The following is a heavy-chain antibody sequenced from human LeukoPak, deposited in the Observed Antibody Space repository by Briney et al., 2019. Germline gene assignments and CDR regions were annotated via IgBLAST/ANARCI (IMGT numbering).Heavy chain of an antibody. V-gene: IGHV3-33*01. CDR1: GFTFSSYG. Sequence: PGGSLRLSCAASGFTFSSYGMHWVRQAPGKGLEWVAVIWYDGSNKYYADSVKGRLTISRDNSKNTLYLQMNSLRAEDTAVYYCARGLWFGEPNYFGYWGQGTLVTVSS. CDR2: IWYDGSNK. D-gene: IGHD3-10*01. CDR3: ARGLWFGEPNYFGY. J-gene: IGHJ4*02.